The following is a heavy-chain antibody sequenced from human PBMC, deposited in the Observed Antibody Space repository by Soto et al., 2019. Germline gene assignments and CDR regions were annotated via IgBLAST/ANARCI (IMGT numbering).Heavy chain of an antibody. V-gene: IGHV3-21*01. CDR3: GSARSTDSSPDY. J-gene: IGHJ4*02. CDR1: GFPFSNYS. D-gene: IGHD6-19*01. CDR2: ITSSSSYI. Sequence: GGSLRLSCAASGFPFSNYSMIWVRQAPGKGLEWVASITSSSSYIYYEDSLKGRFTISRDNAKNSLFLQLDSLRAEDTAVYFCGSARSTDSSPDYWGQGTRVTVSP.